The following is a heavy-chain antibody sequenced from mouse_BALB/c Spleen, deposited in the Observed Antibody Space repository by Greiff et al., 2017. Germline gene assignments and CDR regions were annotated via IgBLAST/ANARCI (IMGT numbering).Heavy chain of an antibody. Sequence: QVQLKESGAELVRPGTSVKVSCKASGYAFTNYLIEWVKQRPGQGLEWIGVINPGSGGTNYNEKFKGKATLTADKSSSTAYMQLSSLTSDDSAVYFCARWASYYRFEFAYWGQGTLVTVSA. CDR3: ARWASYYRFEFAY. D-gene: IGHD2-14*01. V-gene: IGHV1-54*01. J-gene: IGHJ3*01. CDR1: GYAFTNYL. CDR2: INPGSGGT.